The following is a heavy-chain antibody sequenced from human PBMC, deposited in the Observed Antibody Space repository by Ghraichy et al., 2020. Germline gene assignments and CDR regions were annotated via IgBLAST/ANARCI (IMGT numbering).Heavy chain of an antibody. CDR2: ISWNSGTI. CDR3: AKEISDYAGHYYGMDV. Sequence: GESLNISCAASGFTFDDYAMYWVRQGPGKGLEWVSGISWNSGTIGYADSVKGRFTISRDNAKNSLYLQMNSLRAEDTAFYYCAKEISDYAGHYYGMDVWGQGITVTVSS. D-gene: IGHD4-17*01. CDR1: GFTFDDYA. V-gene: IGHV3-9*01. J-gene: IGHJ6*02.